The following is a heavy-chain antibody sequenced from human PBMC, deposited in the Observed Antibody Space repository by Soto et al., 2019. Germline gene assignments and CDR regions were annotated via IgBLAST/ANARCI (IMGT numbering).Heavy chain of an antibody. D-gene: IGHD6-19*01. CDR2: ISAYNGNT. J-gene: IGHJ4*02. CDR1: GYTFTSYG. CDR3: SRDHCGSGWYGCPYDY. V-gene: IGHV1-18*01. Sequence: QVQLVQSGAEVKKPGASVKVSCKASGYTFTSYGISWVRQAPGQGLEWMGWISAYNGNTNYAQKLQGRVTMTTDTSTSTAYMELRSLRSDETAGYYFSRDHCGSGWYGCPYDYWGQGTLGTVSS.